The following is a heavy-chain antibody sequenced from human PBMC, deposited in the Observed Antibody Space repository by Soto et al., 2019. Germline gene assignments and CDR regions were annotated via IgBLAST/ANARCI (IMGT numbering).Heavy chain of an antibody. V-gene: IGHV1-46*01. CDR3: AGSREIAPRHGGGRFDP. D-gene: IGHD6-6*01. J-gene: IGHJ5*02. CDR2: INPSGGST. Sequence: GASVKVSCKASGYTFTSYYMHWVRQAPGQGLEWMGIINPSGGSTSYAQKFQGRVTMTRDTSTSTVYMELSSLRSEDTAVYYCAGSREIAPRHGGGRFDPWRQGTLLTVSS. CDR1: GYTFTSYY.